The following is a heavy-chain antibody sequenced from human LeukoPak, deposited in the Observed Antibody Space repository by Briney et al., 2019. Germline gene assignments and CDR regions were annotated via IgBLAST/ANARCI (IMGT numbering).Heavy chain of an antibody. V-gene: IGHV3-66*01. CDR1: GFTFSSYA. Sequence: PGGSLRLSCAASGFTFSSYAMSWVRQAPGKGLEWVSVIYSGGSTYYADSVKGRFTISRDNSKNTVYLQMNSLRVEDTAVYYCARKADHGPFDYWGQGTLVTVSS. CDR2: IYSGGST. CDR3: ARKADHGPFDY. J-gene: IGHJ4*02. D-gene: IGHD1-14*01.